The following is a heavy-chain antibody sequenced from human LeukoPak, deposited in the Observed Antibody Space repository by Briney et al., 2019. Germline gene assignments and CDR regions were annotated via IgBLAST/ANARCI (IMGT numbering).Heavy chain of an antibody. V-gene: IGHV4-59*01. CDR3: ARGPYYYDSSGYYPFDY. CDR2: IYYSGST. D-gene: IGHD3-22*01. J-gene: IGHJ4*02. CDR1: GGSISSYY. Sequence: SETLSLTCTVSGGSISSYYWSWIRQPPGKGLEWVGYIYYSGSTNYNPSLKSRVTISVETSKHQFSLKLSSVTAADTAVYYCARGPYYYDSSGYYPFDYWGQGTLVSVSS.